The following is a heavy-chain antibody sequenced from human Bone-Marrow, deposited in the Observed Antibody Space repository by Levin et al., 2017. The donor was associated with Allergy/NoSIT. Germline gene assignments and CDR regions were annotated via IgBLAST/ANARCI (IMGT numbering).Heavy chain of an antibody. J-gene: IGHJ3*02. CDR1: GFTFNMYW. CDR3: ARVGRYDTNNFYRWWGAFDS. D-gene: IGHD3-22*01. Sequence: SCAASGFTFNMYWMHWVRQVPGKGLVWVSRINSDASSTSYADSVKGRFSISRDNAKNTVYLQMNSLRAEDTAVYYCARVGRYDTNNFYRWWGAFDSWGQGTKVTVSS. CDR2: INSDASST. V-gene: IGHV3-74*01.